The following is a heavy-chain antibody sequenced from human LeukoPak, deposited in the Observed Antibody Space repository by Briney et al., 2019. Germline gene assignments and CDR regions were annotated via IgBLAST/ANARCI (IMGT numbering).Heavy chain of an antibody. CDR2: ISSNGHST. J-gene: IGHJ4*02. CDR1: GFTFTDYY. D-gene: IGHD1-26*01. CDR3: ARRPYSGSYYVDY. Sequence: GGSLRLSCTASGFTFTDYYMSWFRQAPGKGLEYVSAISSNGHSTDYAISVKGRFTISRDNSKNTLYLQMGSLGAEDMAVYYCARRPYSGSYYVDYWGQGTLVTVSS. V-gene: IGHV3-64*01.